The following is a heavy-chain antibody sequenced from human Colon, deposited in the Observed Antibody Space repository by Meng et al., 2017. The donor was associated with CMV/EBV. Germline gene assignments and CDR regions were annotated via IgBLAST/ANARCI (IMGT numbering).Heavy chain of an antibody. J-gene: IGHJ3*02. V-gene: IGHV3-74*01. CDR2: INGDGLNT. CDR3: ARSSGSYSFNAFDI. D-gene: IGHD1-26*01. Sequence: GESLKISCAASGFTFTRHWMHWVRQPPGKGLVWVSRINGDGLNTTYADSVKGRFTISRDNAKNTVHLRMNSLRGEDTAVYYCARSSGSYSFNAFDIWGQGTMVTVSS. CDR1: GFTFTRHW.